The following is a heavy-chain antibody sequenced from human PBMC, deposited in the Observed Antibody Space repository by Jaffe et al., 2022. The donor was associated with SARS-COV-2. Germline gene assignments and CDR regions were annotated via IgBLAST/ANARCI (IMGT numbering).Heavy chain of an antibody. D-gene: IGHD6-13*01. V-gene: IGHV3-74*01. CDR2: INSDGSST. Sequence: EVQVVESGGGLVQPGGSLRLSCAASGFTCSTYWMHWVRQVPGKGLVWVSRINSDGSSTSYADSVKGRFTISRDNGKSTLYLQMNSLRAEDTAIYYCATGRGTYGSSWFDCWGQGTLVTVSS. CDR3: ATGRGTYGSSWFDC. J-gene: IGHJ4*02. CDR1: GFTCSTYW.